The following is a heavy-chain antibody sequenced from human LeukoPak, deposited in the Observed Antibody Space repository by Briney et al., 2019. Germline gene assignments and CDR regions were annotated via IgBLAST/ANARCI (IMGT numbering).Heavy chain of an antibody. D-gene: IGHD3-22*01. CDR3: ARTNYYDSSGYFLGY. CDR2: INPSSGGT. CDR1: GYSFTGYY. V-gene: IGHV1-2*02. Sequence: ASGKVSCKASGYSFTGYYVHWVRKAPGQGLEWMGWINPSSGGTNYAQNLQGGVTMTRDTSISTAYMELRSLRSDDAAVYYCARTNYYDSSGYFLGYWGQGTLVTVSS. J-gene: IGHJ4*02.